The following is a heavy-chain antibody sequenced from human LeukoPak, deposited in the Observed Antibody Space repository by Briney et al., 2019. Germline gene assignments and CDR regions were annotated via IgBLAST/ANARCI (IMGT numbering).Heavy chain of an antibody. V-gene: IGHV1-3*01. CDR3: ARVSIAAAFSY. CDR2: INAGNGNT. Sequence: ASVTVSCKASGYTFTSYAMHWVRQAPGQRLEWMGWINAGNGNTKYSQKFQGRVTITRDTSASTAYMELSSLRSEDTVVYYCARVSIAAAFSYWGQGTLVTVSS. J-gene: IGHJ4*02. D-gene: IGHD6-13*01. CDR1: GYTFTSYA.